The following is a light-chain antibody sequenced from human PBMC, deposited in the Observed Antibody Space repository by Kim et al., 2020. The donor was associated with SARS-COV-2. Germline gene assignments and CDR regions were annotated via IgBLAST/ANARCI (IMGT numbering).Light chain of an antibody. CDR1: QSISTY. J-gene: IGKJ2*01. CDR3: QQGYST. V-gene: IGKV1-39*01. Sequence: DIQMTQSPSSLSASVGDRVTITCRASQSISTYLNWYQQKPGKAPKLLIYGASNLPSGLPSRFSGSGSGTDFTLTISTLQPEDFGTYYCQQGYSTFGQGTKLEIK. CDR2: GAS.